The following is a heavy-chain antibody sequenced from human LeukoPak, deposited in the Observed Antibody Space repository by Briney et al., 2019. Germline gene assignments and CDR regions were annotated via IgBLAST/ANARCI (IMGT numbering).Heavy chain of an antibody. CDR3: ARISRSAAGDY. CDR1: GFTFSSYA. CDR2: ISSNGGST. D-gene: IGHD6-13*01. V-gene: IGHV3-64*01. J-gene: IGHJ4*02. Sequence: PGGSLRLSCAASGFTFSSYAMHWVRQAPGKGLEYVSAISSNGGSTYYANSVKGRFTISRDNSKNTLYLQMGSLRAEDMAEYYCARISRSAAGDYWGQGTLVTVSS.